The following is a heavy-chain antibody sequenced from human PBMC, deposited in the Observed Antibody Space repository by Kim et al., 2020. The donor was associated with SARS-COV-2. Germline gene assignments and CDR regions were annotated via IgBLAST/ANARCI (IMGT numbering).Heavy chain of an antibody. CDR2: ISYDGGYK. J-gene: IGHJ6*02. CDR3: AKGNTYSDFCSGTEALMDF. Sequence: GGSLRLSCAASGFTFSTFALHWVRQAPGKGLEWVAVISYDGGYKNYADSVKGRFTISRDNSENTLYLQMSSLTAEDTAVYYCAKGNTYSDFCSGTEALMDFWGQGTMVTVSS. CDR1: GFTFSTFA. V-gene: IGHV3-30*18. D-gene: IGHD3-3*01.